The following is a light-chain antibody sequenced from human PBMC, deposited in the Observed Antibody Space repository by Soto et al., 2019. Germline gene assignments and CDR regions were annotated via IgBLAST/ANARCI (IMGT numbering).Light chain of an antibody. CDR2: DVN. Sequence: QSALTQPRSVSGSPGQSVTISCTGTSSDVGGFNSVSWYQQHPGKAPKLMIYDVNKRPSGVPDRFSGSKSGSTASLTISGLQAEDEADYYCCSYSSNGSLIFGPGTKVTV. V-gene: IGLV2-11*01. CDR3: CSYSSNGSLI. J-gene: IGLJ1*01. CDR1: SSDVGGFNS.